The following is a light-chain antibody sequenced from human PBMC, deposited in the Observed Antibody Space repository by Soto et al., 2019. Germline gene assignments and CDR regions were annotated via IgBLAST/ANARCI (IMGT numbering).Light chain of an antibody. CDR2: AAS. CDR3: QKYSSAPYT. CDR1: QDISNY. J-gene: IGKJ2*01. V-gene: IGKV1-27*01. Sequence: DIQMTQSPSSLSASVGDRVTITCRASQDISNYLAWYQQKPGEVPQLLIYAASSLQSGVPSRFSGSRSGTEFTLTISSLQPEDFATYYCQKYSSAPYTFGQGTKLEIK.